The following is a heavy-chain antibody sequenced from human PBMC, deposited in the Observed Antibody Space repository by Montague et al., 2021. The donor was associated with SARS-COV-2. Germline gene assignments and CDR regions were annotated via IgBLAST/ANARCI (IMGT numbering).Heavy chain of an antibody. J-gene: IGHJ5*02. V-gene: IGHV4-39*07. D-gene: IGHD2-21*02. Sequence: SETLSLTCTVSSDSISSTDHYWAWMRQPPGKGLEWIASIFYSGSTYYNPSLKSRVTISVDTSKNQFSLKLSSVTAADTAVYYCARRSRVVTAIWALRTSLTSWFDPWGQGTLVTVSS. CDR2: IFYSGST. CDR3: ARRSRVVTAIWALRTSLTSWFDP. CDR1: SDSISSTDHY.